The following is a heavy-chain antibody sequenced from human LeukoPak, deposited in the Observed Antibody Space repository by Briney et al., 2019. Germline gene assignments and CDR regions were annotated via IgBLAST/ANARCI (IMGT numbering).Heavy chain of an antibody. Sequence: PGGSLRLSCTASGFTFGDDAMTWVRQAPGKGLEWVGLIRNKVYGGTTEYAASVGGRFIISRDDSKSIAYLQMNSLKADDTAVYYCARGWYRSNYWGQGTQVTVSS. CDR2: IRNKVYGGTT. J-gene: IGHJ4*02. V-gene: IGHV3-49*04. CDR3: ARGWYRSNY. D-gene: IGHD6-13*01. CDR1: GFTFGDDA.